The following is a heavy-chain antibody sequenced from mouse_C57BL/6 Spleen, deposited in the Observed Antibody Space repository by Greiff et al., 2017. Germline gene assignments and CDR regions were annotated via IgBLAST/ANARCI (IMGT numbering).Heavy chain of an antibody. Sequence: QVQLQQSGAELVRPGTSVKVSCKASGYAFTNYLIEWVKQRPGQGLEWIGVINPGSGGTNYNEKFKGKATLTAAKSSSTAYMQLSSLTSEDSAVYFGARSGYYGSSLYAMDYWGQGTSVTVSS. D-gene: IGHD1-1*01. CDR2: INPGSGGT. V-gene: IGHV1-54*01. J-gene: IGHJ4*01. CDR1: GYAFTNYL. CDR3: ARSGYYGSSLYAMDY.